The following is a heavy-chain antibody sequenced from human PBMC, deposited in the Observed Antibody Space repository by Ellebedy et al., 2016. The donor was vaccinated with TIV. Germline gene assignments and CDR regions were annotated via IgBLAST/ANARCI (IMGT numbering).Heavy chain of an antibody. V-gene: IGHV1-69*06. J-gene: IGHJ6*03. CDR3: ARWANVVGDSDSARVVRIFYYFMDF. Sequence: AASVKVSCKASGDRFKNYVFSWFRQAPGHGLEWLGGIIPVVGTTDYAQTFRGRISITADKSTTTVYLELNSLRSDDTAVYYCARWANVVGDSDSARVVRIFYYFMDFWGKGTTVTVSS. D-gene: IGHD1-26*01. CDR2: IIPVVGTT. CDR1: GDRFKNYV.